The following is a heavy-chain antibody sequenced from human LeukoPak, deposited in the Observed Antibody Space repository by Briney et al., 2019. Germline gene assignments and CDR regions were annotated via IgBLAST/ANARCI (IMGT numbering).Heavy chain of an antibody. CDR3: AREVPPIFGGVPGFDP. V-gene: IGHV4-30-2*01. D-gene: IGHD3-3*01. CDR2: IYHSGST. CDR1: GGSISSGGYS. Sequence: PSQNLSLNCAVSGGSISSGGYSWSWLRQPPGKGLEWIGYIYHSGSTYYNPSLKSRVTISVDTSKNQFSLKLSSVTAADTAVYYCAREVPPIFGGVPGFDPWGQGTLVTVSS. J-gene: IGHJ5*02.